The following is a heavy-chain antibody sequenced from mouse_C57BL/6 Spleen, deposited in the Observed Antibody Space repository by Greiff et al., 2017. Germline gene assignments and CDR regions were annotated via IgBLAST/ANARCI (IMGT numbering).Heavy chain of an antibody. J-gene: IGHJ2*01. CDR1: GFTFKDYY. CDR3: TPNGEVGY. Sequence: VQLQQSGAELVRPGASVKLSCTASGFTFKDYYMPWVKQRPEQGLEWIGWIDPENGDTEYASKFQGKATITADTSSNTAYLQLSSLTSEDTAVYYCTPNGEVGYWGQGTTLTVSS. D-gene: IGHD1-1*01. CDR2: IDPENGDT. V-gene: IGHV14-4*01.